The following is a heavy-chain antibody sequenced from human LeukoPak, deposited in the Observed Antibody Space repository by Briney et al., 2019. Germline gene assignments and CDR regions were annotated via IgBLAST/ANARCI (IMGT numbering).Heavy chain of an antibody. Sequence: ASVKVSCKAYEYTFTAYYMHWMRHAPGQGLEWVGCFNPNSSDTNFAQTFQGRVTMTRDTSITTGYMELSRLTSDDTAIYYCARAKIGSPGDFDFWGQGTLVTVSS. D-gene: IGHD2-21*01. J-gene: IGHJ4*02. CDR1: EYTFTAYY. CDR3: ARAKIGSPGDFDF. CDR2: FNPNSSDT. V-gene: IGHV1-2*02.